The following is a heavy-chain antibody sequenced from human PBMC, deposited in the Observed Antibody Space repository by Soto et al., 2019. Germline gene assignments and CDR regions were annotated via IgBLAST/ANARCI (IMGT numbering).Heavy chain of an antibody. D-gene: IGHD2-21*02. CDR1: GGSFSGYY. V-gene: IGHV4-34*01. Sequence: PSETLSLTCAVYGGSFSGYYWSGIRQPPGKGQEWIGEINHSGSTNYNPSLKSRVTISVDTSKNQFSLKLSSVTAADTAVYYCASIVVVTAIMGDDAFDIWGQGTMVTVSS. CDR2: INHSGST. CDR3: ASIVVVTAIMGDDAFDI. J-gene: IGHJ3*02.